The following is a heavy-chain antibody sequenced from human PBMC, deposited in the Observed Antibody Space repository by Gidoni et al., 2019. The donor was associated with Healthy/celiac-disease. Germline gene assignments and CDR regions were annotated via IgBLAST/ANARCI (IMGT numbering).Heavy chain of an antibody. V-gene: IGHV3-33*01. J-gene: IGHJ3*02. CDR1: GFTFSSYG. Sequence: QVQLVESGGGVVQPGRCLRLTCAASGFTFSSYGMHWVRHAPGTGLGWVAVIWYDGSNKYYADSVKGRFTSSRDNSKNTLYLQMNSLSAEDTAVYYCARDNWNYGGNRAFDIWGQGTMVTVSS. CDR2: IWYDGSNK. CDR3: ARDNWNYGGNRAFDI. D-gene: IGHD1-7*01.